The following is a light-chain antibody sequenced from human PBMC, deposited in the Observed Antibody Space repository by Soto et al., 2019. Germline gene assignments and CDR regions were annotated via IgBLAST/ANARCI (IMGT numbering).Light chain of an antibody. CDR3: QQYNDVPYT. J-gene: IGKJ2*01. V-gene: IGKV1-33*01. CDR2: DAS. Sequence: DIQMTQSPSSLSASVGDRVTITCQASQDISVYLNWYQHKSGKAPKLLIYDASNLETGVPSRLSGSGSGTNFSFTISNLQPDDIGPYYCQQYNDVPYTFGQGTKLQIK. CDR1: QDISVY.